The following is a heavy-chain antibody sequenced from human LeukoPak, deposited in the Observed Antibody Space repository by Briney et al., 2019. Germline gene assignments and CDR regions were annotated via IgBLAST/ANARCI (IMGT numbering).Heavy chain of an antibody. V-gene: IGHV3-7*01. CDR3: ARDVHGGAFDN. D-gene: IGHD4-23*01. CDR1: GFTFSSYW. J-gene: IGHJ4*02. Sequence: GGSLRLSCAASGFTFSSYWMNWVRQAPGKGLEWVANINQDGSAKYYVDSVKGRFTFSRDNAMNSLFLQMNSLRAEDTAVYYCARDVHGGAFDNWGQGTLVTVSS. CDR2: INQDGSAK.